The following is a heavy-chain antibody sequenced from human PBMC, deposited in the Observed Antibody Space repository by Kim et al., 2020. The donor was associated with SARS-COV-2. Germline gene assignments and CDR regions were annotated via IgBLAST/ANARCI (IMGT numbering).Heavy chain of an antibody. CDR3: AKTSTVTTGGWFDP. V-gene: IGHV4-31*03. J-gene: IGHJ5*02. CDR2: IYYSGST. D-gene: IGHD4-17*01. CDR1: GGSISSGGYY. Sequence: SETLSLTCTVSGGSISSGGYYWSWIRQHPGKGLEWIGYIYYSGSTYYNPSLKSRVTISVDTSKNQFSLKLSSVTAADTAVYYCAKTSTVTTGGWFDPWGQGTLVTVSS.